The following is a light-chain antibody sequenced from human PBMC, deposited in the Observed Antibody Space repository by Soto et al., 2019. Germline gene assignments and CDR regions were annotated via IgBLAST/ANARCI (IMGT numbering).Light chain of an antibody. J-gene: IGLJ1*01. Sequence: QSALTQPPSVSGSPGQSVTISCTGTSTDGVSYNRVSWYQQPPGTAPKLIIYEASNRPSGVPDRFSGSKSGNTASLTISGLQAADEADYYCSLYTSENTYVFGTGTKVTVL. CDR3: SLYTSENTYV. CDR1: STDGVSYNR. CDR2: EAS. V-gene: IGLV2-18*01.